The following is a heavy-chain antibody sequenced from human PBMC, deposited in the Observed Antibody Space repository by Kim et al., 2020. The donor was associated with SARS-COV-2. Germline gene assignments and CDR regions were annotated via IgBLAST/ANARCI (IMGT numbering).Heavy chain of an antibody. D-gene: IGHD3-16*01. CDR1: GYTFTSYA. J-gene: IGHJ6*02. CDR2: INTNTGNP. CDR3: ARAESYDYVYRRYYYYGMDV. Sequence: ASVKVSCKASGYTFTSYAMNWVRQAPGQGLEWMGWINTNTGNPTYAQGFTGRFVFSLDTSVSTAYLQISSLKAEDTAVYYCARAESYDYVYRRYYYYGMDVWGQGTTVTVSS. V-gene: IGHV7-4-1*02.